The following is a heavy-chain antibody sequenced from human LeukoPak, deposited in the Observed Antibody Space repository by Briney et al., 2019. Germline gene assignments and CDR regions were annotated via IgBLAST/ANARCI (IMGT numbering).Heavy chain of an antibody. CDR3: SRSYYTTSWYYFDH. CDR2: INIGGGNT. V-gene: IGHV1-18*01. Sequence: ASVKVSCKTSGHTFSTFGITWVRQAPGQGPEWMGWINIGGGNTHYAQRFQDRVSMTGDISSNTAFLELRNLRSDDTAVYFCSRSYYTTSWYYFDHWGQGTLVTVSS. CDR1: GHTFSTFG. D-gene: IGHD2-8*01. J-gene: IGHJ4*02.